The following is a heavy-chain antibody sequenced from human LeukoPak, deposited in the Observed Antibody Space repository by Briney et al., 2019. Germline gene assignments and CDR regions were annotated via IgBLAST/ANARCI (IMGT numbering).Heavy chain of an antibody. CDR2: IYPGDSDA. D-gene: IGHD6-13*01. CDR3: ARHRSYSSTWYGAFDV. Sequence: PGESLKISCKGSGYSFTNYWIGWVRQMPGKGLEWMGIIYPGDSDARYSPSFQGQVTISADKSISTAYLQWSSLKASDTAIYYCARHRSYSSTWYGAFDVWGQGTMVTVSS. J-gene: IGHJ3*01. V-gene: IGHV5-51*01. CDR1: GYSFTNYW.